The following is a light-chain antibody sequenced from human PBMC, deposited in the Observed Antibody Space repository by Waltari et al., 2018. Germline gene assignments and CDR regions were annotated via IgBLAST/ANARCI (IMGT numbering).Light chain of an antibody. J-gene: IGLJ3*02. CDR3: QTGGQGTWV. Sequence: QLVLTQSPSSSAPLGAQVKLTCTLTSRHNSNIVARPPQQPEEGPRYLMKINSDGSHSKGDEIPDRFSGSSSGAERYLTSSSVQSEDEADYYCQTGGQGTWVFGGGTKLTVL. CDR1: SRHNSNI. CDR2: INSDGSH. V-gene: IGLV4-69*01.